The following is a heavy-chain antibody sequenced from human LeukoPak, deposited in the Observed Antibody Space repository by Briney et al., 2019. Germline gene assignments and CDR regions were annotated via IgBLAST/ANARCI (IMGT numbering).Heavy chain of an antibody. J-gene: IGHJ6*03. CDR3: ASQPYAFWSGSWGLSYYMDV. V-gene: IGHV3-66*01. Sequence: GGSLRLSCAESTSSVGSNFMSWVRQAPGKGLEWLSVIYTGGSVYSADSVKGRFTISRDYSENTVYLQMNSLTVEDTAVYYCASQPYAFWSGSWGLSYYMDVWGKGTTVSVSS. CDR2: IYTGGSV. CDR1: TSSVGSNF. D-gene: IGHD3-3*01.